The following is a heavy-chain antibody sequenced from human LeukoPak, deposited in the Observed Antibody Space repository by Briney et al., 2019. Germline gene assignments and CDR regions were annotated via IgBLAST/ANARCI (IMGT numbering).Heavy chain of an antibody. J-gene: IGHJ6*02. Sequence: GGSLRLSCAASGFTFDDYAMHWVRQAPGKGLEWVSGISWNSGSIGYADSVKGRFTISRDNAKNSLYLQMNSLRAEDTALYYCAKDISSSGLFRGYGMDVWGQGTLVTVSS. D-gene: IGHD6-19*01. CDR3: AKDISSSGLFRGYGMDV. CDR1: GFTFDDYA. V-gene: IGHV3-9*01. CDR2: ISWNSGSI.